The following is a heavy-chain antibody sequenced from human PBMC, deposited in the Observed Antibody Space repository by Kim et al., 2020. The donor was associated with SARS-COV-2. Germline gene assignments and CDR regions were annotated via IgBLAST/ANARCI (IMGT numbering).Heavy chain of an antibody. Sequence: TYYADSMKGRFTISRDNSKNTLYLQMNSLRAEDTAVYYCARGGYSTRFDPWGQGTLVTVSS. V-gene: IGHV3-53*01. CDR3: ARGGYSTRFDP. D-gene: IGHD2-8*01. J-gene: IGHJ5*02. CDR2: T.